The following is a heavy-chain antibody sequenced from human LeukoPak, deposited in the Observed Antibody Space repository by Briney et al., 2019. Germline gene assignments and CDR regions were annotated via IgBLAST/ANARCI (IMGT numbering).Heavy chain of an antibody. V-gene: IGHV1-18*01. D-gene: IGHD4-17*01. CDR3: ARVKTTVTPRDYYYGMDV. J-gene: IGHJ6*02. Sequence: ASVKFSCKASGYTFTSYGISWVRQAPGQGLEWMGWISAYNGNTNYAQKLQGRVTMTTDTSTSTAYMELRSLRSDDTAVYYCARVKTTVTPRDYYYGMDVWGQGTTVTVSS. CDR2: ISAYNGNT. CDR1: GYTFTSYG.